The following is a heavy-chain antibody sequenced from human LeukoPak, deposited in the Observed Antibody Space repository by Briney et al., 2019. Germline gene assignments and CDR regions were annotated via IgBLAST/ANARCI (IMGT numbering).Heavy chain of an antibody. Sequence: GGSLRLSCEVSGFTFTDYWMNWVRQAPGKGPEWVASIRQDGSEKTYVDSVKGRFTISRDNAKNSLYLQMNSLRAEDTAVYYCAREGFLEWLVNIDYWGQGTLVTVSS. CDR1: GFTFTDYW. J-gene: IGHJ4*02. CDR2: IRQDGSEK. D-gene: IGHD3-3*01. V-gene: IGHV3-7*01. CDR3: AREGFLEWLVNIDY.